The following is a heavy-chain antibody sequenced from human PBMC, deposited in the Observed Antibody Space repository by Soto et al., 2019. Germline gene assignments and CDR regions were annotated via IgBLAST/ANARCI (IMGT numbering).Heavy chain of an antibody. Sequence: SVKVSCKASGFTFTSSAVQWVRQARGQRLEWIGWIVVGSGNTNYAQKFQERVTITRDMSTSTAYMELSSLRSEDTAVYYCAVPTLVGDYYYYGMDVWGQGTTVTVSS. CDR2: IVVGSGNT. D-gene: IGHD3-10*01. V-gene: IGHV1-58*01. CDR3: AVPTLVGDYYYYGMDV. CDR1: GFTFTSSA. J-gene: IGHJ6*02.